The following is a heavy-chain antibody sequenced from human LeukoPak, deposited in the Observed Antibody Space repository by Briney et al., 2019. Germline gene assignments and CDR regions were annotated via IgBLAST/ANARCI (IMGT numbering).Heavy chain of an antibody. J-gene: IGHJ3*02. CDR1: GYSFTTYW. D-gene: IGHD3-10*01. CDR3: ARRNYYGSGSRLWAFDI. Sequence: GASLQISCRGSGYSFTTYWIGWVRQLPGKGLEWMGIIYPGDSDTRYSPSFQGQVTISADKSISTAYLQWSSLKASDTAMYYCARRNYYGSGSRLWAFDIWGQGTMVTVSS. CDR2: IYPGDSDT. V-gene: IGHV5-51*01.